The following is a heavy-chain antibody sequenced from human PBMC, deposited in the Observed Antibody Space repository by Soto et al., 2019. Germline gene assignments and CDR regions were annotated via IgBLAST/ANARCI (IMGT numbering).Heavy chain of an antibody. J-gene: IGHJ5*01. CDR1: GYSFRSYG. V-gene: IGHV1-18*01. Sequence: ASVKVSCKASGYSFRSYGINWVRQAPGQGLEWIGWVSGYNYNTTYAQKLQGRITVTTDTSTNTAYMELRSLRSDDTAVYYCGRSSSMLGAGWSDSWGRGTLVTVSS. CDR2: VSGYNYNT. CDR3: GRSSSMLGAGWSDS. D-gene: IGHD2-8*01.